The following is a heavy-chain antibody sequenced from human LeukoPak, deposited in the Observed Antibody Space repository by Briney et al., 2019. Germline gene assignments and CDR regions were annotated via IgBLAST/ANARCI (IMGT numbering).Heavy chain of an antibody. Sequence: PSETPSLSCAVSGGSLTRYYWSWIREPPGNGREWFGYIYSSGSTNYNPSLQSRVNISVDTSKNQFSLKLSSGTAADTTVYYCARSAYYDILTGYTGFRPYYFDYWGQGTLVTVSS. CDR1: GGSLTRYY. CDR3: ARSAYYDILTGYTGFRPYYFDY. D-gene: IGHD3-9*01. CDR2: IYSSGST. J-gene: IGHJ4*02. V-gene: IGHV4-59*01.